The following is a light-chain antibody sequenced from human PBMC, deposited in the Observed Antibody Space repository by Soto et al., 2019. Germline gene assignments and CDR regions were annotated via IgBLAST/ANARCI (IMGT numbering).Light chain of an antibody. V-gene: IGKV3-20*01. Sequence: EIVLTQSPGTLSLSPGERASLSCRASQSIRNNYVAWYQQKPGQAPRLLVYGPSSRATGIPDRFRGSGSGTDFTLTISRVEPEDFAVYYCQQYDSRYTFGQGTKLE. CDR3: QQYDSRYT. CDR2: GPS. J-gene: IGKJ2*01. CDR1: QSIRNNY.